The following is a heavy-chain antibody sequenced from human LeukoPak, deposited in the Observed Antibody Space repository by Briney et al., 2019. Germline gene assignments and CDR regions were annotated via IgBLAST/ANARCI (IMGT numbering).Heavy chain of an antibody. J-gene: IGHJ4*02. Sequence: ASVKVSCKASGYTFTGYYMRWVRQAPGQGLEWMGRINPNSGGTNYAQKFQGRVTMTRDTSISTAYMELSRLRSDDTAVYYCARDYYDSSGYYIFDYWGQGTLVTVSS. CDR3: ARDYYDSSGYYIFDY. D-gene: IGHD3-22*01. V-gene: IGHV1-2*06. CDR2: INPNSGGT. CDR1: GYTFTGYY.